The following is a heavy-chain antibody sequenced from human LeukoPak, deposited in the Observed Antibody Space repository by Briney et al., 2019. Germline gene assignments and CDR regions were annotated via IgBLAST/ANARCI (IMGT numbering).Heavy chain of an antibody. V-gene: IGHV3-30*14. Sequence: GRSLRLSCAASGFTFSSYAMHWVRQAPGKGLEWVAVISYDGSNKYYADSVKGRFTISRDNSKNTLYLQMNSLRAEDTAVYYCARDRYGDYFDYWGQGTRVTVSS. J-gene: IGHJ4*02. CDR3: ARDRYGDYFDY. CDR1: GFTFSSYA. D-gene: IGHD4-17*01. CDR2: ISYDGSNK.